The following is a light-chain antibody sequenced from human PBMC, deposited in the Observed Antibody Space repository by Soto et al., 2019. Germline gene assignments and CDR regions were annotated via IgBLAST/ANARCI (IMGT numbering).Light chain of an antibody. V-gene: IGLV2-23*01. CDR1: SSDIGSYNL. CDR2: EGS. Sequence: QAVVTQPASVSGSPGQSITISCTGSSSDIGSYNLVSWYQQHPGKAPKLMIYEGSKRPSGVSNRFSGSKPGNTASLTISGLQAEDEADYYCCSHVGRSTLLFGGGTKVTVL. CDR3: CSHVGRSTLL. J-gene: IGLJ3*02.